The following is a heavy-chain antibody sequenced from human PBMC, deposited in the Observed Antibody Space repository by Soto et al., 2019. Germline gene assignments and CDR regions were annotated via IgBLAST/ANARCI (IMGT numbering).Heavy chain of an antibody. Sequence: GGSLRLSCAASGFTFSNYGMHWVRQAPGKGLEWVAFVWLDGSNKYYVDSVRDRFTISRVNSKNTLYLQMNSLRAEDTAVYHCAPQAFDYWGQGTLVTVSS. CDR1: GFTFSNYG. J-gene: IGHJ4*02. CDR2: VWLDGSNK. V-gene: IGHV3-30*02. CDR3: APQAFDY.